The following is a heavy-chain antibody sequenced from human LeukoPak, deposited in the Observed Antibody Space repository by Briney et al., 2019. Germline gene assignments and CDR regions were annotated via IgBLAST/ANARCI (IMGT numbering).Heavy chain of an antibody. Sequence: SETLSLTCTVSGGSISSSSYYWGWIRQPPGKGLEWIGSIYYSGSTYYNPSLKSRVTISVDTSKNQFSLKLSSVTAADTAVYYCARVAARYYFDYWGQGTLVTVSS. CDR3: ARVAARYYFDY. D-gene: IGHD5-12*01. J-gene: IGHJ4*02. CDR1: GGSISSSSYY. CDR2: IYYSGST. V-gene: IGHV4-39*07.